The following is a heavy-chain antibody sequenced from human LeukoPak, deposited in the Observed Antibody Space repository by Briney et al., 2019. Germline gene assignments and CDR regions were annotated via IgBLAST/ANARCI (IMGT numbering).Heavy chain of an antibody. CDR2: INPNSGGT. Sequence: ASVEVSCKASGYTFTGYYMHWVRQAPGQGLEWMGWINPNSGGTNYAQKFQGRVTMTRDTSISTAYMELSRLRSDDTAVYYCARVRITISTPFDYWGQGTLVTVSS. J-gene: IGHJ4*02. V-gene: IGHV1-2*02. D-gene: IGHD3-3*01. CDR3: ARVRITISTPFDY. CDR1: GYTFTGYY.